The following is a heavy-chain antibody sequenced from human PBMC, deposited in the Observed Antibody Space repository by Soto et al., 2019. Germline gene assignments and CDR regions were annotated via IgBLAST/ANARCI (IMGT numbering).Heavy chain of an antibody. CDR3: VTGSSGWYWDY. J-gene: IGHJ4*02. CDR2: ISSNGGST. D-gene: IGHD6-19*01. CDR1: GFTFSSYA. Sequence: EVQLVESGGGLVQPGGSLRLSCSASGFTFSSYAMHWVRQAPGKGLEYVSAISSNGGSTYYADSVKGRFTISRDNSKNTLYLQTSSLRAEDTAVYYCVTGSSGWYWDYWGQGTLVTVSS. V-gene: IGHV3-64D*06.